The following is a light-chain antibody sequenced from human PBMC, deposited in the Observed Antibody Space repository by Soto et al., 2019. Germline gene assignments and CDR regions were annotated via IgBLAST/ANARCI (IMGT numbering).Light chain of an antibody. CDR2: LNSDGSH. Sequence: QLVLTQSPSASASLGASVKLSCTLSSGHSNYAIAWHQQQSEKGPRYLMKLNSDGSHSKGDGIPDRFSGSSSGAERYLTISSLQSEDEADYYCQTWGSGIGVFGVGTKLTVL. CDR1: SGHSNYA. CDR3: QTWGSGIGV. J-gene: IGLJ2*01. V-gene: IGLV4-69*01.